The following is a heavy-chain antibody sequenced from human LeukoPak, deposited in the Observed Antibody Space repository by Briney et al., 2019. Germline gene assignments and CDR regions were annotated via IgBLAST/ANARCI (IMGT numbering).Heavy chain of an antibody. Sequence: GGSLRLSCAASGFTSSTYWMSWVRQAPGKGLEWVSAISGSGGSTYYADSVKGRFTISRDNSKNTLYLQMNSLRAEDTAVYYCAKGYYYDSSGSFDAFDIWGQGTMVTVSS. D-gene: IGHD3-22*01. J-gene: IGHJ3*02. V-gene: IGHV3-23*01. CDR1: GFTSSTYW. CDR2: ISGSGGST. CDR3: AKGYYYDSSGSFDAFDI.